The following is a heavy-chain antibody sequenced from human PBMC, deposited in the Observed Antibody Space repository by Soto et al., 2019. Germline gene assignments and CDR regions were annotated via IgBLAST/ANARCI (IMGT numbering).Heavy chain of an antibody. V-gene: IGHV3-7*01. CDR2: IKQDGSEK. Sequence: PGWSLRLSCVASGLTFTTYWMTWVRQAPGKGLEWVANIKQDGSEKYYVDSVRGRFTISRDDAENSLYLQMNNLRAEETAVYYCKRNRPKFDPCGQGT. J-gene: IGHJ5*02. CDR3: KRNRPKFDP. CDR1: GLTFTTYW.